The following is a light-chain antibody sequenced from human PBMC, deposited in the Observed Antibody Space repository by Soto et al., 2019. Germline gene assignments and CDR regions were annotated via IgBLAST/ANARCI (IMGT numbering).Light chain of an antibody. CDR3: QSYDSSLISYV. CDR2: GNN. J-gene: IGLJ1*01. V-gene: IGLV1-40*01. Sequence: QSVLTQPPSVSGAPGQRGTISCTGSSSNIGAGYDVHWYQQLPGTAPKLLIYGNNNRPSGVPDRFSGSKSGTSASLAITGLQAEDEADYYCQSYDSSLISYVFGTGTKVTVL. CDR1: SSNIGAGYD.